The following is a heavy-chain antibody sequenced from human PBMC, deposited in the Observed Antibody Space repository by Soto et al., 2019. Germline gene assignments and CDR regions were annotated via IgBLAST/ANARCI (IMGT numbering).Heavy chain of an antibody. Sequence: GGSLRLSCAGTGFSFSNYGMHWVRQAPGKGLEWVAVISHDGSNKYYSDSVEGRFTISRDNSQKTLFLQVNSLRAEDTAVYFCAKDRAYCTTNSFYMPYFYGMDVWGQGTTVTVSS. J-gene: IGHJ6*02. CDR1: GFSFSNYG. CDR3: AKDRAYCTTNSFYMPYFYGMDV. D-gene: IGHD2-8*01. V-gene: IGHV3-30*18. CDR2: ISHDGSNK.